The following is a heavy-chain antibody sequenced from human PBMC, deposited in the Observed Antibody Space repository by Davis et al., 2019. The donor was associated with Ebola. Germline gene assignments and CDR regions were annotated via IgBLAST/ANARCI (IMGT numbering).Heavy chain of an antibody. CDR3: AKGQSSSEDNWFDP. J-gene: IGHJ5*02. CDR2: ISYDGSNR. D-gene: IGHD6-13*01. V-gene: IGHV3-30*18. Sequence: PGGSLRLSCAASGFTFSSYGMHWVRQAPGKGLEWVAVISYDGSNRYYADSVKGRFTISRDNSKNTLYLQMNSLRAEDTAVYYCAKGQSSSEDNWFDPWGQGTLVTVSS. CDR1: GFTFSSYG.